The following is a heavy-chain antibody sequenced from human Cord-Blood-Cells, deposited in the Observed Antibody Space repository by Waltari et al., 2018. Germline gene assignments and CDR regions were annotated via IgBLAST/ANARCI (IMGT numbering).Heavy chain of an antibody. CDR3: AGGLSIAARYYYYYDVDI. CDR2: INPTTGGK. Sequence: QVQLVQSGAEVKKAGASVKVSCKASGSNFTGYCMHGVRQAPGQGLEWIGCINPTTGGKNFAQACRRTVTRTRDQSSSPAYFGLSRRKADDTAVYYCAGGLSIAARYYYYYDVDIWGKETTVTVSS. V-gene: IGHV1-2*02. CDR1: GSNFTGYC. J-gene: IGHJ6*03. D-gene: IGHD6-6*01.